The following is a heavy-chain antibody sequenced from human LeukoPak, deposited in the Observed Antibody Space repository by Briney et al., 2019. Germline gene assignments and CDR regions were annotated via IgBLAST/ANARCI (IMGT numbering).Heavy chain of an antibody. J-gene: IGHJ4*02. CDR1: GFTVSSNY. D-gene: IGHD3-22*01. CDR2: IYSGGST. CDR3: AREGSSGYYPMRGYYFDY. V-gene: IGHV3-53*01. Sequence: GGSLRLSCAASGFTVSSNYMGWVRQAPGKGLEWVSVIYSGGSTYYADSVKGRFTISRDNSKNTLYLQMNSLRAEDTAVYYCAREGSSGYYPMRGYYFDYWGQGTLVTVSS.